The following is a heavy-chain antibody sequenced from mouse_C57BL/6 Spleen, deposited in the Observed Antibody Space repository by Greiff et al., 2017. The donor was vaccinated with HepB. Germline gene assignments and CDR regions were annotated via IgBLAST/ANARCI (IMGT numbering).Heavy chain of an antibody. CDR3: ARDPIYYDYDEDYAMDY. V-gene: IGHV1-72*01. J-gene: IGHJ4*01. D-gene: IGHD2-4*01. CDR1: GYTFTSYW. Sequence: QVQLQQPGAELVKPGASVKLSCKASGYTFTSYWMHWVKQRPGRGLEWIGRIDPNSGGTKYNEKFKSKATLTVDKPSSTAYMQLSSLTSEDSAVCYCARDPIYYDYDEDYAMDYWGQGTSVTVSS. CDR2: IDPNSGGT.